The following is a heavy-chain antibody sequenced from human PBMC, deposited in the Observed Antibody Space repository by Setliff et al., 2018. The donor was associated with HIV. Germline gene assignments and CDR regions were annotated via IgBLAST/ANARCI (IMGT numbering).Heavy chain of an antibody. CDR2: IYHSGST. Sequence: PSETLSLTCAVSGYSISSGYYWGWIRQPPGKGLEWIGSIYHSGSTYYNPSLKSQVTISVDTSKNQFSLKLSSVTAADTAVYYCAREYCSSTSCYPYDYWGQGTLVTVSS. V-gene: IGHV4-38-2*02. J-gene: IGHJ4*02. D-gene: IGHD2-2*01. CDR1: GYSISSGYY. CDR3: AREYCSSTSCYPYDY.